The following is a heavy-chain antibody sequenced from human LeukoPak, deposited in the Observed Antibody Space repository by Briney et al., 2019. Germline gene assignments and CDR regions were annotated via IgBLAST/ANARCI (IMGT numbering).Heavy chain of an antibody. D-gene: IGHD2-21*01. V-gene: IGHV4-39*07. J-gene: IGHJ2*01. CDR1: GGSISSSSYY. Sequence: PSETLSLTCTVSGGSISSSSYYWGWIRQPPGKGLEWIGSIYYSGSTYYNPSLKSRVTMSVDTSKNQFSLKLSSVTAVDTAVYYCARTPCGGDCYEGNWYFDLWGRGTLVTVSS. CDR3: ARTPCGGDCYEGNWYFDL. CDR2: IYYSGST.